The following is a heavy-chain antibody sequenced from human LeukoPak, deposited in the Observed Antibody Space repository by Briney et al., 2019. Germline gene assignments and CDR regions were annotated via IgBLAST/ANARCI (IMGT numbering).Heavy chain of an antibody. Sequence: QPGGSLRLSCAASGFTFSNDWMHWVRQAPGKGLVWVSRVTSDGSGTSYADSVKGRFTISRDNSKNTLYLQMNSLRAEDTAVYYCAKDYSSSWYGYFDYWGQGTLVTVSS. V-gene: IGHV3-74*01. D-gene: IGHD6-13*01. CDR1: GFTFSNDW. J-gene: IGHJ4*02. CDR3: AKDYSSSWYGYFDY. CDR2: VTSDGSGT.